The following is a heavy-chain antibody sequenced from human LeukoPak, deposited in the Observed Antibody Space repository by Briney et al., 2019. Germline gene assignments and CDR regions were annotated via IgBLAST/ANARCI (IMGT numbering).Heavy chain of an antibody. CDR2: INQDGSTT. CDR1: GFTFSNHW. V-gene: IGHV3-74*01. D-gene: IGHD5-12*01. J-gene: IGHJ4*02. Sequence: PGRSLRLSCAASGFTFSNHWVHWVRQAPGKGLIWVSRINQDGSTTDYADSVKGRFTISRDNAKNTLFLQMSSLRAEDTALYFCAREVAATGRYFEYWGQGTLVTVSS. CDR3: AREVAATGRYFEY.